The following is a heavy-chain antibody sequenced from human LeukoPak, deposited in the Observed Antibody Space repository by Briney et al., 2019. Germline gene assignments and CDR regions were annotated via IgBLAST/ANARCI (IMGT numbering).Heavy chain of an antibody. CDR1: GFTFSSYA. J-gene: IGHJ4*02. CDR3: AKDRLSAITMIVVVITTGLNY. Sequence: PGGSLRLSCAASGFTFSSYAMSWVRQAPGKGLEWVSAISGSGGSTYYADSVKGRFTISRDNSKNTLYLQMNSLRAEDTAVYYCAKDRLSAITMIVVVITTGLNYWGQGTLVTVSS. CDR2: ISGSGGST. V-gene: IGHV3-23*01. D-gene: IGHD3-22*01.